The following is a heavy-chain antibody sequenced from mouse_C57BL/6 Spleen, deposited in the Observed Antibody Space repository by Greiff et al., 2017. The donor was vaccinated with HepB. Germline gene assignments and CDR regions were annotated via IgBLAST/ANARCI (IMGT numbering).Heavy chain of an antibody. CDR2: ISSGGDYI. V-gene: IGHV5-9-1*02. J-gene: IGHJ1*03. Sequence: DVMLVESGEGLVKPGGSLKLSCAASGFTFSSYAMSWVRQTPEKRLEWVAYISSGGDYIYYADTVKGRFTISRDNARNTLYLQMSSLKSEDTAMYYCTRASDGYYPWYFDVWGTGTTVTVSS. D-gene: IGHD2-3*01. CDR3: TRASDGYYPWYFDV. CDR1: GFTFSSYA.